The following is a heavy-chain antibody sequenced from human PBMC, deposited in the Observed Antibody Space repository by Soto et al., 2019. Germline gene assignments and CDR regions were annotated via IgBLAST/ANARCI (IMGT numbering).Heavy chain of an antibody. J-gene: IGHJ4*02. CDR3: AKGVSQYTPLALFDY. V-gene: IGHV3-23*01. CDR2: ISGSDGRT. CDR1: GFSFSRYA. D-gene: IGHD5-18*01. Sequence: PGGSLRLSCAASGFSFSRYAMSWVRQAPGKGLEWVSTISGSDGRTYSTDSVKGRFTISRDNSRNTAYLQMNSLRVEDTAVYYCAKGVSQYTPLALFDYWGRGTLVTVSS.